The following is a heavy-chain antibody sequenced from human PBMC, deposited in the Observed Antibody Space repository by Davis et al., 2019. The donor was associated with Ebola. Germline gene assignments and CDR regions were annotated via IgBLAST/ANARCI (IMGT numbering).Heavy chain of an antibody. D-gene: IGHD6-6*01. Sequence: GESLKISCAASGFTFSSYWMAWVRQAPGKGLEWVANLNQDGGQKYYVDSVKGRFTISRDNAKNSLYLQMDSLRAEDTAMYYCARDGGSSSSMGAFDVWGHGTLVAVSS. V-gene: IGHV3-7*01. CDR3: ARDGGSSSSMGAFDV. CDR2: LNQDGGQK. J-gene: IGHJ3*01. CDR1: GFTFSSYW.